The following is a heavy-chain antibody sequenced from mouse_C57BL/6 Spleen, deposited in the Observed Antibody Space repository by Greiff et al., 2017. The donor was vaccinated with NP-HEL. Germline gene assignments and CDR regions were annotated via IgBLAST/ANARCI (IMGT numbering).Heavy chain of an antibody. Sequence: VQLQQSGAELARPGASVKLSCKASGYTFTSYSISWVKQRTGQGLEWIGEIYPRSGNTYYNEKFKGKATLTADKSSSTAYMELRSLTSEDSAVYFCAREDDYYGSSPYAMDYWGQGTSVTVSS. J-gene: IGHJ4*01. CDR3: AREDDYYGSSPYAMDY. CDR1: GYTFTSYS. V-gene: IGHV1-81*01. CDR2: IYPRSGNT. D-gene: IGHD1-1*01.